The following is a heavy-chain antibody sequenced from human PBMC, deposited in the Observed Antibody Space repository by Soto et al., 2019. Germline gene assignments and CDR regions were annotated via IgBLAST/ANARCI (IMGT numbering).Heavy chain of an antibody. CDR3: ARHSLWSGYYIGGQKNWYFDL. D-gene: IGHD3-3*01. Sequence: SETLSLTCTVSGGSISSSSYYWGWIRQPPGKGLEWIGSIYYSGSTYYNPSLKSRVTISVDTSKSQFSLKLSSVTAADTAVYYCARHSLWSGYYIGGQKNWYFDLWGRGTLVTVSS. J-gene: IGHJ2*01. CDR2: IYYSGST. CDR1: GGSISSSSYY. V-gene: IGHV4-39*01.